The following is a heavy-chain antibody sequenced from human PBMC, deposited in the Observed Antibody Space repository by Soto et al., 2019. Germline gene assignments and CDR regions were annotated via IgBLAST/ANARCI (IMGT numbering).Heavy chain of an antibody. CDR1: SDSISSYY. CDR2: TDYSGNT. CDR3: ARAVGDPLYYLDY. V-gene: IGHV4-59*08. D-gene: IGHD6-19*01. Sequence: QVQLQESGTRLVRPSETLSLTCTVSSDSISSYYWIWIRQSPGKGLEWIGYTDYSGNTNYNPSLNSRVTLSGYTSKNQFSLRLSSVTAADTAVYYCARAVGDPLYYLDYWGQGTLVTVSS. J-gene: IGHJ4*02.